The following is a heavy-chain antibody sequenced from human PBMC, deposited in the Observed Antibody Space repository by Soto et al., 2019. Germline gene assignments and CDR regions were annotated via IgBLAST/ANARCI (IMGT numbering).Heavy chain of an antibody. Sequence: EVQLVESGGGLVKPGGSLRLSCAASGFTFSSYSMNWVRQAPGKGLEWVSSISSSSSYIYYADSVKGRFTISRDNAKNSLYLQMNSLRAEDTAVYYCARDGVGSGDYVEGYYYYGMDVWGQGTTVTVSS. V-gene: IGHV3-21*01. CDR3: ARDGVGSGDYVEGYYYYGMDV. CDR1: GFTFSSYS. CDR2: ISSSSSYI. D-gene: IGHD4-17*01. J-gene: IGHJ6*02.